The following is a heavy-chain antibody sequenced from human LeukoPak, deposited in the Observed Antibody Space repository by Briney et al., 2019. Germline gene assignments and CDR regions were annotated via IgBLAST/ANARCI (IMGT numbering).Heavy chain of an antibody. D-gene: IGHD5-12*01. J-gene: IGHJ2*01. V-gene: IGHV1-2*02. CDR2: INPNSGGT. Sequence: ASVTVSCTSSAYTFTVYYMHWVRHAPGQGLEWMGWINPNSGGTNYAQKFQGRVTMTRDTSISTAYMELSRLTSDDTAVYYCARDLGSIVATFDFFWYFDLWGRGTLLTVSS. CDR3: ARDLGSIVATFDFFWYFDL. CDR1: AYTFTVYY.